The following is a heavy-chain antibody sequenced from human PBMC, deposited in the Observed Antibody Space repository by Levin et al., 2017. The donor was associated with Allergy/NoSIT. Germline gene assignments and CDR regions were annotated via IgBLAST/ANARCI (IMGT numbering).Heavy chain of an antibody. Sequence: TGGSLRLSCKGSGYSFTNYWIGWVRQMPGKGLEWMGIIYPGDSDTRYSPSFQGQVTISADKSISTAYLLWSSLKASDTAMYYCASTRQYCSGGSCGNDAFDIWGQGTMVTVSS. V-gene: IGHV5-51*01. CDR1: GYSFTNYW. CDR2: IYPGDSDT. CDR3: ASTRQYCSGGSCGNDAFDI. J-gene: IGHJ3*02. D-gene: IGHD2-15*01.